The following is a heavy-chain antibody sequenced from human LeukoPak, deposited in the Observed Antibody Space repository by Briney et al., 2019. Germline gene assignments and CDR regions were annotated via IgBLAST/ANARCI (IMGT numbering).Heavy chain of an antibody. J-gene: IGHJ3*02. D-gene: IGHD3-22*01. CDR3: AKEWDYDSSLDAFDI. V-gene: IGHV3-48*04. Sequence: GGSLRLSCAASGFTFSSYSMNWVRQAPGKGLEWLSYISSDGSTMHYADSVRGRFTISRDNAKNSLYLQMNSLRAEDTAVYYCAKEWDYDSSLDAFDIWGQGTMVTVSS. CDR1: GFTFSSYS. CDR2: ISSDGSTM.